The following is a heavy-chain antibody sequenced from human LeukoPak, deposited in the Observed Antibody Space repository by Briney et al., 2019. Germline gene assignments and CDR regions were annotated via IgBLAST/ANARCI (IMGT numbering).Heavy chain of an antibody. CDR3: ARGRKDIVVVPAAIFNY. J-gene: IGHJ4*02. D-gene: IGHD2-2*01. CDR2: INHSGST. Sequence: SETLSLTCAVYGGSFSGYYWSWIRQPPGKGLEWIGEINHSGSTNYNPSLKGRVTISVDTSKNQFSLKLSSVTAADTAVYYCARGRKDIVVVPAAIFNYWGQGTLVTVSS. V-gene: IGHV4-34*01. CDR1: GGSFSGYY.